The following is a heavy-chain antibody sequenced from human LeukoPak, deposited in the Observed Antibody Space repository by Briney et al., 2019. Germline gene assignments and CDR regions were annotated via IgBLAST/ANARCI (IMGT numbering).Heavy chain of an antibody. V-gene: IGHV4-61*08. J-gene: IGHJ4*02. CDR2: IYYSGST. Sequence: ASETLSLTCTVSGGSISSGGYYWSWIRQPPGKGLEWIGYIYYSGSTNYNPSLKSRVTISVDTSKNQFSLKLSSVTAADTAVYYCARGGWVRLANDYWGQGTLVTVSS. CDR3: ARGGWVRLANDY. CDR1: GGSISSGGYY. D-gene: IGHD6-19*01.